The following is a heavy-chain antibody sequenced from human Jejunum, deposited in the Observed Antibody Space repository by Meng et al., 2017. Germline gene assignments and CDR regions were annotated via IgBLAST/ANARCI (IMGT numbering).Heavy chain of an antibody. V-gene: IGHV4-34*01. J-gene: IGHJ4*02. Sequence: QVKLQQWGAGLLKPSETLSLTCAVYGGSISDYYWTWIRQPPGKGLEWMGEINDRGSTXXNPSLXXRVTISXDTSKSQFYLRVSXVTAADTAVYYCARGNEYSNYGADFWGQGTLVTVSS. CDR2: INDRGST. D-gene: IGHD4-11*01. CDR1: GGSISDYY. CDR3: ARGNEYSNYGADF.